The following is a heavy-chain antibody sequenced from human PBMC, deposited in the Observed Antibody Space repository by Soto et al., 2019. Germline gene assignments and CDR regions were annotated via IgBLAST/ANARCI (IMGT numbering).Heavy chain of an antibody. D-gene: IGHD6-19*01. CDR1: GYIFTNYD. Sequence: QVQLVQSGGEVKKPGASVKVSCKASGYIFTNYDIGWVRQAPGQGLEWMGWISPYSGNTKYTQKVQGRVSTTTDTSTSTAYMELGSLRSDDTAVYYCVRFASSGWYTGGYWGQGTLVTVSS. V-gene: IGHV1-18*01. CDR3: VRFASSGWYTGGY. J-gene: IGHJ4*02. CDR2: ISPYSGNT.